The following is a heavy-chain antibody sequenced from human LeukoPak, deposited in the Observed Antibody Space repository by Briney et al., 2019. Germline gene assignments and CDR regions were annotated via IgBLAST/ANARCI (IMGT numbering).Heavy chain of an antibody. D-gene: IGHD3-22*01. CDR3: TSFYYFDSSGSPFDY. V-gene: IGHV3-49*03. Sequence: GGSLRLSCTASGFTFSDYALNWFRQAPGKGLEWVGFIRSKAYGGTTEYAASGKGRFIIERDESKSIAYLQMNSLNTEDTAVYYCTSFYYFDSSGSPFDYWGQGTLVTVSS. J-gene: IGHJ4*02. CDR1: GFTFSDYA. CDR2: IRSKAYGGTT.